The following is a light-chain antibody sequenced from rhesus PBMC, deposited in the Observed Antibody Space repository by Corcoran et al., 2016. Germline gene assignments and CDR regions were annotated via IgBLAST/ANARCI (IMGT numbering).Light chain of an antibody. CDR2: KAS. CDR3: QHGYGIS. V-gene: IGKV1-25*01. Sequence: DIQMTQSPSSLSASVGDRVTITCRASQGISNNLAWYQQKPGKVPKLLIDKASTLQSGIPSRVSGSGSGTDFTLTIRSLQPEDFATYYCQHGYGISFGQGTKVEIK. CDR1: QGISNN. J-gene: IGKJ2*01.